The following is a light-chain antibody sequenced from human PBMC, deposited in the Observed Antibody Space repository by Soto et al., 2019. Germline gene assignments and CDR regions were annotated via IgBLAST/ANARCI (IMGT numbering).Light chain of an antibody. Sequence: QSALTQPPSASGSPGQSVTISCTGTSSDVGGYNYVSWYQQHPGKAPKLMIYEVSKRPSGVPDRLSGSKSGNXASLTVSGLQVEDEADYYCASYTGSDTLVFGGGTKLTVL. J-gene: IGLJ2*01. CDR3: ASYTGSDTLV. CDR2: EVS. CDR1: SSDVGGYNY. V-gene: IGLV2-8*01.